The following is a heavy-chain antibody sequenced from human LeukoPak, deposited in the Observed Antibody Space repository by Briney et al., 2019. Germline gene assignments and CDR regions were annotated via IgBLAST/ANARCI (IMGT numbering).Heavy chain of an antibody. V-gene: IGHV3-48*03. CDR3: ASTNYYDSSGFSNWFDP. Sequence: GGSPRLSCAASGFTFSNYEMNWVRQAPGKGLEWVSYISSSGSIYYADSVKGRFTISRDNAKNSLYLQMNSLRAEDTAIYYCASTNYYDSSGFSNWFDPWGQGTLVTVSS. CDR2: ISSSGSI. D-gene: IGHD3-22*01. CDR1: GFTFSNYE. J-gene: IGHJ5*02.